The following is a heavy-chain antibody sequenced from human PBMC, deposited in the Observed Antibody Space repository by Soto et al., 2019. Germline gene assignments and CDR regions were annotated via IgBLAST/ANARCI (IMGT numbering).Heavy chain of an antibody. V-gene: IGHV3-23*01. Sequence: GLLRHCNGAAECKFRDHAMTCVRKATGKGLEWVSVITGSGGGTYFVDSVKGRFTISRDNSKNTVYLQMNSLRAEDTALYYCAKRPLAPAVFDYWGQGTLVTVSS. J-gene: IGHJ4*02. D-gene: IGHD2-2*01. CDR2: ITGSGGGT. CDR3: AKRPLAPAVFDY. CDR1: ECKFRDHA.